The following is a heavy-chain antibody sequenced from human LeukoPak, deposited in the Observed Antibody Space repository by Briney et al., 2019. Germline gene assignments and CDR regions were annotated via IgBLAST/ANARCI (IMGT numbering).Heavy chain of an antibody. CDR2: INPNSGGT. D-gene: IGHD6-13*01. CDR3: AIQAAAGPNYYYYYMDV. CDR1: GYTFTGYY. V-gene: IGHV1-2*02. J-gene: IGHJ6*03. Sequence: GASVKVSCKASGYTFTGYYMHWVRQAPGQGLEWMGWINPNSGGTNYAQKFQGRVTMTRDTSISTAYMELSRLRSDDTAVYYCAIQAAAGPNYYYYYMDVWGKGTTVTVSS.